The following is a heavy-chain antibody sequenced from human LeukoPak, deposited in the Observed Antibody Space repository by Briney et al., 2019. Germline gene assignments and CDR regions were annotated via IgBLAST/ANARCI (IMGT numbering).Heavy chain of an antibody. D-gene: IGHD6-13*01. CDR3: ARERQQLPGFDY. Sequence: ASVKVSCKASGGIFSSYAISWVRQAPGQGLEWMGGIIPIFGTANYAQKFQGRVTITADESTTTAYMELSGLRSEDTAVYYCARERQQLPGFDYWGQGTLVTVSS. J-gene: IGHJ4*02. CDR2: IIPIFGTA. CDR1: GGIFSSYA. V-gene: IGHV1-69*13.